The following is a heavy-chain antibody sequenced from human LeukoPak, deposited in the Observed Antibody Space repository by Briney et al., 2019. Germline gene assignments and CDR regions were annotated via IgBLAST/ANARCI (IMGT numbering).Heavy chain of an antibody. Sequence: KASQTLSLTFTVAGASVGSAGYYWGWIRQPPGGGLGLSVYIYYIRNTNYNPSLKSRVTMSLDPSENQFSQKLNSVTAADTAVDYCARTQSQSGSYRYYFGYWGQGTLVTVSS. V-gene: IGHV4-61*08. CDR2: IYYIRNT. J-gene: IGHJ4*02. CDR3: ARTQSQSGSYRYYFGY. CDR1: GASVGSAGYY. D-gene: IGHD1-26*01.